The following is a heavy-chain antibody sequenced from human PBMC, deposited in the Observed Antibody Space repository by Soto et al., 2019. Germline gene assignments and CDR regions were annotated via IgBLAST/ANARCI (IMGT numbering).Heavy chain of an antibody. D-gene: IGHD3-3*01. CDR1: GYTFTGYY. J-gene: IGHJ6*02. CDR3: ARAGITIFGVVDHGMDV. V-gene: IGHV1-2*04. CDR2: INPNSGGT. Sequence: APVKVSCKASGYTFTGYYMHWVRQAPGQGLEWMGWINPNSGGTNYAQKFQGWVTMTRDTSISTAYMELSRLRSDDTAVYYCARAGITIFGVVDHGMDVWGQGTTVTVSS.